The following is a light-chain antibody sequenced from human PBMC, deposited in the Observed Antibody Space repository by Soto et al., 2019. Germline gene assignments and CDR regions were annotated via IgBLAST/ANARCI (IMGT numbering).Light chain of an antibody. CDR3: QSYDSSLRAYV. CDR2: GNN. V-gene: IGLV1-40*01. J-gene: IGLJ1*01. Sequence: QLVLTQPPSVSGAPGQRVTISCTGSSSNIGASYDVHWYQQIPGTAPKLLIYGNNNRPSGVPDRFSGSKSGTSASLAITGLQAEDETDYYCQSYDSSLRAYVFGTGTKVTVL. CDR1: SSNIGASYD.